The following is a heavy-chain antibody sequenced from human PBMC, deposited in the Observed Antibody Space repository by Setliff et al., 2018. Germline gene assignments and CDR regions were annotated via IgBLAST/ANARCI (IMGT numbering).Heavy chain of an antibody. D-gene: IGHD2-15*01. Sequence: GGSMRLSCAASGFKFDNYGMHWVRQAPGKGLEWVAVVWYDGYNEYSLESVKGRSTISRDNGKNTLYLQMNSLRPEDTAVYYCARTCSGSGCYAGLESWGQGTLVTVSS. CDR3: ARTCSGSGCYAGLES. CDR2: VWYDGYNE. V-gene: IGHV3-33*01. J-gene: IGHJ4*02. CDR1: GFKFDNYG.